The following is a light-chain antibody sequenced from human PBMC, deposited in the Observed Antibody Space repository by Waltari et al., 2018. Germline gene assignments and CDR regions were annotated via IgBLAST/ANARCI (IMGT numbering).Light chain of an antibody. Sequence: EIVLTQSPGTASLSPGERVTLSCRASQTVGSSSLAWYQQKPGQAPRLVIYRASRRATGIPDRFSGRGSGTDFSLTISRLEPEEFAVYYCQQHGTLPATFGQGTKVEIK. CDR2: RAS. J-gene: IGKJ1*01. CDR3: QQHGTLPAT. CDR1: QTVGSSS. V-gene: IGKV3-20*01.